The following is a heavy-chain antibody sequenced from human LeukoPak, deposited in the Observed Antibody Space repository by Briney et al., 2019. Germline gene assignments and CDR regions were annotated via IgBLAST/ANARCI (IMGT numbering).Heavy chain of an antibody. V-gene: IGHV4-39*07. J-gene: IGHJ5*02. Sequence: SETLSLTCTVSGGSISSSSYYWGWIRQPPGKGLEWIGSIYYSGSTYYNPSLKSRVTISVDTSKNQFSLKLSSVTAADTAVYYCARARTQTYYYGSGGVWFDPWGQGTLVTVSS. CDR2: IYYSGST. CDR3: ARARTQTYYYGSGGVWFDP. D-gene: IGHD3-10*01. CDR1: GGSISSSSYY.